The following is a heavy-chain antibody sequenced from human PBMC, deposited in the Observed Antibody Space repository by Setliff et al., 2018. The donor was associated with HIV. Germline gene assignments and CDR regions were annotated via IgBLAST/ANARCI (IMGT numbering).Heavy chain of an antibody. J-gene: IGHJ3*01. CDR3: ARARITMTGGRLEPYAFDR. D-gene: IGHD3-22*01. CDR2: IYHSGNT. CDR1: GGSVRSSRYY. Sequence: SETLSLTCTVSGGSVRSSRYYWNWIRQTPGKGLEWIGNIYHSGNTNYNPSLKSRVTISVDTSKKQFSLKLRSVTAADTAVYYCARARITMTGGRLEPYAFDRWGQGTKVTVSS. V-gene: IGHV4-61*01.